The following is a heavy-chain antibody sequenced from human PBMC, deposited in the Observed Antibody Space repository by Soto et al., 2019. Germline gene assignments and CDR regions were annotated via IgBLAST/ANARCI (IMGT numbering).Heavy chain of an antibody. CDR2: LVGSGDPI. D-gene: IGHD2-8*01. J-gene: IGHJ3*02. Sequence: EVQLLESGGGLVQPGGSLRLSCAASGFNFTAYAMSWVRQAPGKGLEWVSGLVGSGDPIFYPASVRGRFTVSRDNSKNTLFLQMSSLRADDTAIYYCAKDAIANNGIWEPFDMWGRGTGVTVSS. V-gene: IGHV3-23*01. CDR1: GFNFTAYA. CDR3: AKDAIANNGIWEPFDM.